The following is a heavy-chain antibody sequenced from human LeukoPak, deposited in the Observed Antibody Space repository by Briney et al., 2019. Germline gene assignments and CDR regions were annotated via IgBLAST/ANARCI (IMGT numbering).Heavy chain of an antibody. CDR3: ARPGIAAAGPYDY. Sequence: GGSLRLSCAASGFTFSSYSMNWVRQAPGKGLEWVSSISSSSSYIYYADSVKGRFTISRDNAKNSLYLQMNSLRAEDTAVYYCARPGIAAAGPYDYWGQGTLVTVSS. V-gene: IGHV3-21*01. CDR2: ISSSSSYI. J-gene: IGHJ4*02. D-gene: IGHD6-13*01. CDR1: GFTFSSYS.